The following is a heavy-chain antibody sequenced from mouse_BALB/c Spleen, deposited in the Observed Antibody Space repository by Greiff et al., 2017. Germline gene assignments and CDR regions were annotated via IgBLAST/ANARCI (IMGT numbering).Heavy chain of an antibody. V-gene: IGHV1-67*01. CDR2: ISTYYGNT. CDR1: GYTFTDYA. CDR3: ARSDYYGPWFAY. D-gene: IGHD1-2*01. Sequence: VQVVESGPELVRPGVSVKISCKGSGYTFTDYAMHWVKQSHAKSLEWIGVISTYYGNTNYNQKFKGKATMTVDKSSSTAYMELARLTSEDSAIYYCARSDYYGPWFAYWGQGTLVTVSA. J-gene: IGHJ3*01.